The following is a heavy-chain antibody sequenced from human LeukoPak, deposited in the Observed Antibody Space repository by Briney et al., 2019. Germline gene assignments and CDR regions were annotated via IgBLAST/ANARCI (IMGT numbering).Heavy chain of an antibody. V-gene: IGHV3-23*01. CDR3: AKGGEMATIFDY. D-gene: IGHD5-24*01. CDR2: ISGSGGST. CDR1: GFTFSSFA. J-gene: IGHJ4*02. Sequence: GGSLRLSCAASGFTFSSFAMSWVRQAPGKGQEWVSAISGSGGSTYYADSVKGRFTISRDNSKNTLYLQMNSLRAEDTAVYYCAKGGEMATIFDYWGQGTLVTVSS.